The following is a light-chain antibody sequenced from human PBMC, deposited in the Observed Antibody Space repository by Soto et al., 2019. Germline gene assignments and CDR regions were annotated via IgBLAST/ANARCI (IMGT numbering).Light chain of an antibody. Sequence: DIQMTPSPSTLSASVVDRVTITCRASQSISRWLAWYQQKPGKAPKVLIWDASSLQRGVPSRFSGSGSGTEFTLTISSLQPDDFATYYCQQYNGYSTWTFGQGTKVDIK. CDR3: QQYNGYSTWT. V-gene: IGKV1-5*01. CDR2: DAS. J-gene: IGKJ1*01. CDR1: QSISRW.